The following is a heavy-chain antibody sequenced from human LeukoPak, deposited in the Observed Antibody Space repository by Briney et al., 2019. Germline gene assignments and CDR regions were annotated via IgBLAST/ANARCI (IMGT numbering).Heavy chain of an antibody. CDR1: GFTVISNY. CDR2: IYSNGAT. D-gene: IGHD3-22*01. J-gene: IGHJ4*02. V-gene: IGHV3-53*01. CDR3: ARENNYYDSSGSGY. Sequence: PGGSLRLSCAASGFTVISNYMSWVRQAPGKGLEWVSVIYSNGATYYAESAKGRFTISRDNSKNTLYLQMNSLRAEDTAVYYCARENNYYDSSGSGYWGQGTLVTVSS.